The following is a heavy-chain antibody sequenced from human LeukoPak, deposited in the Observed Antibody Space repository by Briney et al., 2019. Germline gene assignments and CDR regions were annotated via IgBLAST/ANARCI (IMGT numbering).Heavy chain of an antibody. D-gene: IGHD4-17*01. J-gene: IGHJ4*02. CDR2: ITYDGSNK. Sequence: GGSLRLSCAASGFTFSSYGMHWVRQAPGKGLEWVAVITYDGSNKYYADSVKGRFTISRDNSKNTLYLQMNSLRAEDTAVYYCATDTVTTSYFDYWGQGTLVTVSS. CDR3: ATDTVTTSYFDY. V-gene: IGHV3-30*03. CDR1: GFTFSSYG.